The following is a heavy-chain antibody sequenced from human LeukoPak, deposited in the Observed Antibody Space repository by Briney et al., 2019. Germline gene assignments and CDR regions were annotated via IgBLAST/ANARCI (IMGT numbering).Heavy chain of an antibody. J-gene: IGHJ4*02. Sequence: SETLSLTCTVSGGSLIPYYWSWIRQPPGKGLEWIGYIYHSGATNYSPPLKGRATLSVDTSKNQISLRLSSVTAADTAVYFCARVDSGTYYMPFDYWGQGSLVTVSS. V-gene: IGHV4-59*01. CDR1: GGSLIPYY. CDR3: ARVDSGTYYMPFDY. CDR2: IYHSGAT. D-gene: IGHD1-26*01.